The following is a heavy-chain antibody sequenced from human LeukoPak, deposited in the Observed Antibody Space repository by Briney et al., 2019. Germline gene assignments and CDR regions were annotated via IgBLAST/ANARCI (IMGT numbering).Heavy chain of an antibody. J-gene: IGHJ4*02. V-gene: IGHV3-66*01. CDR2: MHSGGDT. D-gene: IGHD5-18*01. CDR3: ARDPGYSYGIDY. CDR1: GFTFSNAW. Sequence: LAGGSLRLSCAASGFTFSNAWMSWVRQAPGKGLEWVSLMHSGGDTYYADSVKGRFTISRDISKNTLYLQMNSLRAEDTAVYYCARDPGYSYGIDYWGQGTLVTVSS.